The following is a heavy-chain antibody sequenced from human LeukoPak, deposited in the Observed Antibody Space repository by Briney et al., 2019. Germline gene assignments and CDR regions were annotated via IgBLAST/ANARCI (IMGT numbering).Heavy chain of an antibody. Sequence: GASVKVSCKASGYTFTGYYMHWVRQAPGQGLEWMGRINPNSGGTNYAQKFQGRVTMTRDTSISTAYMELSRLRSDDTAVYYCARERTGDIVVVPAENAWFDPWGQGTLVTVSS. V-gene: IGHV1-2*06. D-gene: IGHD2-2*01. CDR3: ARERTGDIVVVPAENAWFDP. CDR2: INPNSGGT. CDR1: GYTFTGYY. J-gene: IGHJ5*02.